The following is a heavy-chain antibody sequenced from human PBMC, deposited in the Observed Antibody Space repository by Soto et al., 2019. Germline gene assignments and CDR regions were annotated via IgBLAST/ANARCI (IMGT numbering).Heavy chain of an antibody. J-gene: IGHJ6*02. CDR3: ATHQHSYGIYYYYYGMDV. Sequence: ASVKVSCKVSGYTLTELSMHWVRQAPGKGLEWMGGFDPEDGETIYAQKFQGRVTMTEDTSTDTAYMELSSLRSEDTAVYYCATHQHSYGIYYYYYGMDVCGQGPTVTVYS. V-gene: IGHV1-24*01. CDR1: GYTLTELS. D-gene: IGHD5-18*01. CDR2: FDPEDGET.